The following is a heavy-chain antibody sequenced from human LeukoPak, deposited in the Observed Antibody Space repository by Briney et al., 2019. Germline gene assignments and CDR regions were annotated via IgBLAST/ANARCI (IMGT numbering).Heavy chain of an antibody. CDR3: ARETFGELSYWFDP. V-gene: IGHV1-69*13. CDR1: GGTFSSYA. CDR2: IIPIFGTA. J-gene: IGHJ5*02. Sequence: SVKVSCKASGGTFSSYAISWVRQAPGQGLEWMGGIIPIFGTANYAQKFQGRVTITADESTSTAYMELSRLRSEDTAVYYCARETFGELSYWFDPWGQGTLVTVSS. D-gene: IGHD3-10*01.